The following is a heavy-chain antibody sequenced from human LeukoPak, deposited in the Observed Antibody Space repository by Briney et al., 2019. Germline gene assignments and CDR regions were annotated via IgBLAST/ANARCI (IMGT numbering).Heavy chain of an antibody. D-gene: IGHD6-13*01. CDR3: AKLAPAAYPGPGLDYFYMDV. CDR2: IRSDGSTK. V-gene: IGHV3-30*02. J-gene: IGHJ6*03. CDR1: GLTFSSYA. Sequence: GSLRLSCAASGLTFSSYAMHWVRQAPGKGLEWGAFIRSDGSTKYYADSLKGRFTISRDDSKNTLYLQMYSLRGEDTAVYCCAKLAPAAYPGPGLDYFYMDVCGKRTTVTVSS.